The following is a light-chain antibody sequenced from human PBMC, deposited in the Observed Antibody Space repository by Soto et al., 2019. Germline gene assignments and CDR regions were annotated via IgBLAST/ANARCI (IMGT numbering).Light chain of an antibody. CDR3: QQSYSAPYT. Sequence: DIQMTQSPSSLSASVGDRVTITCRTSQCISTYLNWYQQKPGKAPNLLIYAAISLQSGVPSRFSGSGSGTHFTLTISSLQPEDFAIYYCQQSYSAPYTFGPGTKVDVK. CDR2: AAI. J-gene: IGKJ3*01. CDR1: QCISTY. V-gene: IGKV1-39*01.